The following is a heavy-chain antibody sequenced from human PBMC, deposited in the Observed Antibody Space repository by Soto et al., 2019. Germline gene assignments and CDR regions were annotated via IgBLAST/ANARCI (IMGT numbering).Heavy chain of an antibody. D-gene: IGHD6-13*01. Sequence: PGGSLRLSCAASGFTFSSYWMNWVRQAPGKGLEWVANIKQGGSEKYYVDSVKGRFTISRDNAKNSLFLQMNSLRAEDTAVYYCARDHGYSSTSHCYFYGMDVWGQGTTVTVSS. V-gene: IGHV3-7*03. CDR3: ARDHGYSSTSHCYFYGMDV. CDR1: GFTFSSYW. J-gene: IGHJ6*02. CDR2: IKQGGSEK.